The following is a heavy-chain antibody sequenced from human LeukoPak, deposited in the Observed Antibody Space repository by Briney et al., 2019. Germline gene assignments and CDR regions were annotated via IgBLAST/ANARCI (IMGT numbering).Heavy chain of an antibody. J-gene: IGHJ4*02. CDR1: GFTFSSYS. V-gene: IGHV3-21*06. Sequence: PGGSLRLSCAASGFTFSSYSMNWVRQAPGKGLEWVSSISSSSSSYIYYADSVKGRFTISRDNTKNSLYLQMNSLRAEDTAVYYCARDLGGGDFDYWGQGTLVTVSS. CDR2: ISSSSSSYI. CDR3: ARDLGGGDFDY. D-gene: IGHD7-27*01.